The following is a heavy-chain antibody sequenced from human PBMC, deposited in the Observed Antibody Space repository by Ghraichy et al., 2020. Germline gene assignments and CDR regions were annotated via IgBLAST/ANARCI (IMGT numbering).Heavy chain of an antibody. J-gene: IGHJ4*02. V-gene: IGHV4-59*01. Sequence: SETLSLTCSISGDSITPFYWTWVRQPPGKTLEWIAVVHHTGRTYYNPSLESRVTISMSTSTSHFSLRLRSVTPADTALYYCARGAPDCSSTACYSLDYGGRGILVTVSS. CDR3: ARGAPDCSSTACYSLDY. D-gene: IGHD2-21*02. CDR2: VHHTGRT. CDR1: GDSITPFY.